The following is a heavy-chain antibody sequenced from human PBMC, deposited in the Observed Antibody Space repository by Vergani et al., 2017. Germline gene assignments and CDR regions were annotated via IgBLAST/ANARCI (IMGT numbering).Heavy chain of an antibody. CDR2: IGTAGDT. V-gene: IGHV3-13*01. Sequence: EVQLVESGGGLVQPGGSLRLSCAASGFTFSSYDMHWVRQATGKGLEWVSAIGTAGDTYYPGSVKGRFTISRENAKNSLYLQMNSLRAEDTAVYYCARDLPGCSSTSCYDGSYYYYGMDVWGQGTTVTVSS. J-gene: IGHJ6*02. CDR3: ARDLPGCSSTSCYDGSYYYYGMDV. CDR1: GFTFSSYD. D-gene: IGHD2-2*01.